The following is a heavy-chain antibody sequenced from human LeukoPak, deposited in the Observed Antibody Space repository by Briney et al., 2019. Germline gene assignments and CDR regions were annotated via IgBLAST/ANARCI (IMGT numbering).Heavy chain of an antibody. Sequence: SVKVSCKASGFTFTSSAIQWVRQARGQRLEWIGWIVVGSGNTNYAQKFQERVTITRDMSTSTAYMELSSLRSEDTAVYYCAASTMVRGVIITPLDYWGQGTLVTVSS. CDR1: GFTFTSSA. CDR2: IVVGSGNT. J-gene: IGHJ4*02. CDR3: AASTMVRGVIITPLDY. V-gene: IGHV1-58*02. D-gene: IGHD3-10*01.